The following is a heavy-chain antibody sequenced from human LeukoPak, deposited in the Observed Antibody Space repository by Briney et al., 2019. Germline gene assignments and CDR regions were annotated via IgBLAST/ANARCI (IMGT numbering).Heavy chain of an antibody. V-gene: IGHV5-51*01. CDR2: IYPDDSDT. Sequence: GESLKISCKGSGYRFNAYWIAWVRQMPGKGLEWMGIIYPDDSDTRYSPSFQGQVTISADKSISTAYLQWSSLKASDTAMYYCARQVDTAMAGAGYYYYGMDVWGQGTTVTVSS. CDR1: GYRFNAYW. J-gene: IGHJ6*02. CDR3: ARQVDTAMAGAGYYYYGMDV. D-gene: IGHD5-18*01.